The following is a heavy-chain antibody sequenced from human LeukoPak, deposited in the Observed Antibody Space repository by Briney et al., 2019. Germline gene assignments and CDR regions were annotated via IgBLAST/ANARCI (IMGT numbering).Heavy chain of an antibody. CDR2: IYYNEAT. J-gene: IGHJ4*02. CDR3: AREHRWLSQTSPGDS. V-gene: IGHV4-39*07. D-gene: IGHD6-19*01. Sequence: SETLSLTCSVSGGSIKSSDYYWGWIRQPPGKGLEWVWTIYYNEATQYNPSLKSRVTISVDTSKNQFSLRLSSVTAADTAVYYCAREHRWLSQTSPGDSWGQGILITVSS. CDR1: GGSIKSSDYY.